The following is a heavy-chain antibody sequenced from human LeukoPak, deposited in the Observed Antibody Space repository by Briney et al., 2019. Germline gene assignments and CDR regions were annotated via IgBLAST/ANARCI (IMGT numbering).Heavy chain of an antibody. CDR2: ISAYNGNT. Sequence: ASVKVSCKASGYTFTSYGISWVRQAPGQGLEWMGWISAYNGNTNYAQKLQGRVTMNTDTSTSTAYMELRSLRSDDKAVYYYASSETDYYYYYYMDVWGKGTTVTVSS. D-gene: IGHD1-14*01. J-gene: IGHJ6*03. V-gene: IGHV1-18*01. CDR1: GYTFTSYG. CDR3: ASSETDYYYYYYMDV.